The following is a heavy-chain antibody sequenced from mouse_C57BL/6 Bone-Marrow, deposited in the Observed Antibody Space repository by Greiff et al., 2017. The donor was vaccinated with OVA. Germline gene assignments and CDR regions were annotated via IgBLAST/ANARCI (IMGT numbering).Heavy chain of an antibody. CDR2: IDPSDSYT. J-gene: IGHJ1*03. CDR1: GYTFTSYW. Sequence: VQLQQSGAELVMPGASVKLSCKASGYTFTSYWMHWVKQRPGQGLEWIGEIDPSDSYTNYNQKFKGQSTLTVDKSSSTAYMQLSSLTSEDSAVYYCAAKTGYWYFDVWGTGTTVTVSS. V-gene: IGHV1-69*01. D-gene: IGHD4-1*01. CDR3: AAKTGYWYFDV.